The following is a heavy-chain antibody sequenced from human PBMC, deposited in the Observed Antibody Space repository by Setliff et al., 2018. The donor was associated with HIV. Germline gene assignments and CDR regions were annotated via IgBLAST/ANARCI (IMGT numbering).Heavy chain of an antibody. CDR3: TRDGVAATPDGMDV. J-gene: IGHJ6*02. CDR1: GFTFGDYA. CDR2: IRSKAYGGTT. D-gene: IGHD2-15*01. V-gene: IGHV3-49*04. Sequence: GGSLRLSCTASGFTFGDYAMSWVRQAPGKGLEWVGFIRSKAYGGTTEYAASVKDRFTVSRDDSKSIAYLQINSLKTEDTAVYYCTRDGVAATPDGMDVWGQGTTVTVSS.